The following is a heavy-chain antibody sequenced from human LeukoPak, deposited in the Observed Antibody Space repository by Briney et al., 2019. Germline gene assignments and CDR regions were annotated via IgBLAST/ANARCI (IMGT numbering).Heavy chain of an antibody. J-gene: IGHJ3*02. CDR3: ARGLHAFDI. Sequence: SETLSLTCTVSGGSISSYYWSWIRQPPGKGLEWIGYIYYSGSTNYNPSLKSRVTISVDTSKNQFSLKLSSVTAADTAVYYCARGLHAFDIWGQGTMVTVSS. CDR2: IYYSGST. V-gene: IGHV4-59*01. CDR1: GGSISSYY.